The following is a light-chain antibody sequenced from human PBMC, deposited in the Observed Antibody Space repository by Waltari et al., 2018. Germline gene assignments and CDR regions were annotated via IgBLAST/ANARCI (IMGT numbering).Light chain of an antibody. Sequence: QSALTQPASVSGSPGQSLTISCTGTSRDVGGSNYVSRYQQHPSKPPKLMIYDVSNRPSGVSNRFSGSKSGNTASLTISGLQAEDEADYYCSSYTSSSTLVVFGTGTKVTVL. J-gene: IGLJ1*01. CDR3: SSYTSSSTLVV. CDR2: DVS. CDR1: SRDVGGSNY. V-gene: IGLV2-14*01.